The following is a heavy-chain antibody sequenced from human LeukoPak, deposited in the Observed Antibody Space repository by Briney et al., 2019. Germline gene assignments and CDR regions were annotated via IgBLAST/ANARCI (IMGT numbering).Heavy chain of an antibody. D-gene: IGHD4-23*01. CDR3: ARDRTVVGTYYYYGMDV. Sequence: SETLSLTCTVSSVSISSYYWSWIRQPAGKGLEWIWRFYTSGSTNYDPSLKSRVTMSVDTSKNQFSLKLKSVTAADTAVYYCARDRTVVGTYYYYGMDVWGQGTTVTVSS. J-gene: IGHJ6*02. V-gene: IGHV4-4*07. CDR1: SVSISSYY. CDR2: FYTSGST.